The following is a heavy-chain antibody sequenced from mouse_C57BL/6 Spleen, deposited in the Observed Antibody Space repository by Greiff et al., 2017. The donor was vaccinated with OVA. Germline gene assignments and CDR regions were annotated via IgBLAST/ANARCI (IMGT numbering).Heavy chain of an antibody. Sequence: EVQLVESGEGLVKPGGSLKLSCAASGFTFSSYAMSWVRQTPEKRLEWVAYISSGGDYIYYADTVKGRFTISRDNARNTLYLQMSSLKSEDTAMYYCTRDQDYGSLFAYWGQGTLVTVSA. CDR1: GFTFSSYA. D-gene: IGHD1-1*01. CDR2: ISSGGDYI. CDR3: TRDQDYGSLFAY. J-gene: IGHJ3*01. V-gene: IGHV5-9-1*02.